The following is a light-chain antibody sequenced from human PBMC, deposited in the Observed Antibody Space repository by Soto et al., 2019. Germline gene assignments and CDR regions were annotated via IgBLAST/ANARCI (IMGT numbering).Light chain of an antibody. Sequence: DIVLTQSPCPPSLSPGESATVSCRACQRGSSCYLAWYQQTPGQAPRLLIYGASSSATGIPDRFSGSGSGADFTLTFSSLEPEDFAVYYGQHYGSESWTFGQGTKVYIK. CDR2: GAS. J-gene: IGKJ1*01. CDR1: QRGSSCY. V-gene: IGKV3-20*01. CDR3: QHYGSESWT.